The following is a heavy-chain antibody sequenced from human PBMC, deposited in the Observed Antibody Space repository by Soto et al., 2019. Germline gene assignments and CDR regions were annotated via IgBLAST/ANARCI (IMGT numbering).Heavy chain of an antibody. V-gene: IGHV3-23*01. J-gene: IGHJ5*02. Sequence: GGSLRLSCAASGFTLISYAITWVRQAPGKGLEWVSAISASGDNTYYADSVKGRFTIFRDNSKNTLYLEMNSLRAEDTAIYYCAKTGYGSDVLWWFDPWGQGTLVTVSS. CDR1: GFTLISYA. CDR2: ISASGDNT. CDR3: AKTGYGSDVLWWFDP. D-gene: IGHD5-12*01.